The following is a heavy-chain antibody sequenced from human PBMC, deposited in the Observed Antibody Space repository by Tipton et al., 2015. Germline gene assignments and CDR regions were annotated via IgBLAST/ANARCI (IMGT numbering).Heavy chain of an antibody. V-gene: IGHV4-39*07. D-gene: IGHD1-1*01. CDR1: GGSISSNSFH. Sequence: TLSLTCTVSGGSISSNSFHWDWIRQPPGKGLEWIGEINHSGSTNYNPSLKSRVTISVDTSKNQFSLKLSSVTAADTALYYCARGPWKTFDYWGQGTLVTVSS. CDR2: INHSGST. CDR3: ARGPWKTFDY. J-gene: IGHJ4*02.